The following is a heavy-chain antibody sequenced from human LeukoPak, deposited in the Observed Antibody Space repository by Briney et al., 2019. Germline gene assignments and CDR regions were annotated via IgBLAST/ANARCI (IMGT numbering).Heavy chain of an antibody. J-gene: IGHJ4*02. CDR1: RFTFSSFS. V-gene: IGHV3-21*01. Sequence: GGSLRLSCAASRFTFSSFSMKWVRQAPGKGLEWVSSISSSSTYIYYAESVKGRFTISRDNAKNSLYLQMNSLRAEDTAVYYCAKGGVYSGYDLSFEYWGQGALVTVSS. CDR3: AKGGVYSGYDLSFEY. D-gene: IGHD5-12*01. CDR2: ISSSSTYI.